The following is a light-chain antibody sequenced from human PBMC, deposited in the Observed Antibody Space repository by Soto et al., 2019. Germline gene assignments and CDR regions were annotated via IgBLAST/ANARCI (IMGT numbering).Light chain of an antibody. J-gene: IGLJ1*01. CDR2: DVT. V-gene: IGLV2-11*01. Sequence: QSVLTQPRSVSGSPGQSVTISCTGTTNDVGNYNYVSWYQQHPSKAPKLMIYDVTKRPSGVPDRFPGSKSGNTASLTVSGLQAEDEADYYCSSYAGNNIHYVFGTGTKVTVL. CDR3: SSYAGNNIHYV. CDR1: TNDVGNYNY.